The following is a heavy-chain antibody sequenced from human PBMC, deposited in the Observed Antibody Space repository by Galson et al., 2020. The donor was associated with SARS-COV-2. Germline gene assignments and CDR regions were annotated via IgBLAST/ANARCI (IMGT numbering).Heavy chain of an antibody. Sequence: SETLSLTCTVSGGSISSSSNYWGWIRPPPGKGREWIGSINYSGSTYYNPSLKSRVTISVDTSKNQLSLKLSAVTAADTAVYYCARVAHYESSGYLLSAFDIWGQGKMVTVSS. V-gene: IGHV4-39*01. J-gene: IGHJ3*02. CDR1: GGSISSSSNY. CDR2: INYSGST. CDR3: ARVAHYESSGYLLSAFDI. D-gene: IGHD3-22*01.